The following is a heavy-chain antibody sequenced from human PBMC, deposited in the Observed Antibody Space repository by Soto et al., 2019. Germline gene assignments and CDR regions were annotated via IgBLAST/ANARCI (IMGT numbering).Heavy chain of an antibody. D-gene: IGHD3-10*01. V-gene: IGHV1-24*01. J-gene: IGHJ4*02. CDR3: ATRPNYYGSGVYYFDY. CDR1: GYTLTEFS. Sequence: GASVKVSCKVSGYTLTEFSMHWVRQAPGKGLEWMGGFDPEDGETIYAQKFQGRVTMTEDTSTDTAYMELSSLRSEDTAVYYFATRPNYYGSGVYYFDYWGQGTLVTVSS. CDR2: FDPEDGET.